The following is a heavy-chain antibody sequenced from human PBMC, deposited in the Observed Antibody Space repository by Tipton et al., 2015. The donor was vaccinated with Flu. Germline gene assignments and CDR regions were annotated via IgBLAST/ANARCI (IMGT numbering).Heavy chain of an antibody. V-gene: IGHV4-61*02. CDR3: ARDYGDYNWFDP. J-gene: IGHJ5*02. CDR2: IYASGNT. CDR1: GGSISSATYY. D-gene: IGHD4-17*01. Sequence: TLSLTCTVSGGSISSATYYWSWVRQPAGKGLEWIGRIYASGNTNYNPSLKSRVTMSLDASKNEFSLKLSSVTAADTAVYYCARDYGDYNWFDPWGQGTLVTVSS.